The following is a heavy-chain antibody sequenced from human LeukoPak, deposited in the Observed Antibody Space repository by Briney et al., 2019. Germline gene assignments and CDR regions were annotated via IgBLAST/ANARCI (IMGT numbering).Heavy chain of an antibody. V-gene: IGHV3-23*01. CDR2: ISDSGGST. CDR1: GFTFSSYA. D-gene: IGHD3-10*01. Sequence: GGSLRLSCAASGFTFSSYAMSWVRQAPGKGLEWVSAISDSGGSTYYADSVKGRFTISRDNSKNTLYLQMNSLRAEDTAVYYCAKYDSGSQPGLVDYWGQGTLVTVSS. J-gene: IGHJ4*02. CDR3: AKYDSGSQPGLVDY.